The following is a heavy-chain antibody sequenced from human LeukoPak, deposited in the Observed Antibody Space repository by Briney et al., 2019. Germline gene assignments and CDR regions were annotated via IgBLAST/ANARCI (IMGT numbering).Heavy chain of an antibody. CDR2: IYNGGNT. CDR1: GFTVSSNY. V-gene: IGHV3-66*01. J-gene: IGHJ4*02. Sequence: GSLRLSCAASGFTVSSNYMNWVRQAPGKGLEWVSVIYNGGNTYYADSVKGRFTISRDNSKNTLYLQMNSLRAEDTAVYYCARADSSSCNDYWGQGTLVTVSS. D-gene: IGHD6-13*01. CDR3: ARADSSSCNDY.